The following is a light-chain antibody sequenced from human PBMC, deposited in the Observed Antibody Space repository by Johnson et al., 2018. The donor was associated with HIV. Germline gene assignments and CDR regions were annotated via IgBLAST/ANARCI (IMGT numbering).Light chain of an antibody. CDR1: GSNIGSHY. CDR2: END. CDR3: GTWDNSLSIGYV. Sequence: QSVLTQPPSVSAAPGQRVTISCSGRGSNIGSHYVSWYQQLPGTAPKLLIFENDMRPSGIPDRFSGSKSGTSATLGITGLQAGDEADYYCGTWDNSLSIGYVFGTGTKVTVL. V-gene: IGLV1-51*02. J-gene: IGLJ1*01.